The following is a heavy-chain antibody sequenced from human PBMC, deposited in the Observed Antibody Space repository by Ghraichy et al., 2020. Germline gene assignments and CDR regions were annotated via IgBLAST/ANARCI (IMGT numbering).Heavy chain of an antibody. CDR3: AKDRHVYVSVWLDAFDI. CDR2: ISNDGSRT. J-gene: IGHJ3*02. CDR1: GFTFSSYA. D-gene: IGHD6-19*01. Sequence: GESLRLSCAASGFTFSSYAMSWVRQAPGKGLEWLSTISNDGSRTYYADSVKGRFTISRDNSENTLYLQMNSLRAEDTAVYSCAKDRHVYVSVWLDAFDIWGLGTMVTVSS. V-gene: IGHV3-23*01.